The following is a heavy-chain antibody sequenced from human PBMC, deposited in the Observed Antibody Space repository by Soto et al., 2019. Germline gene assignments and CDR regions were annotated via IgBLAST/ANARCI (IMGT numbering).Heavy chain of an antibody. Sequence: SETLSLTCAVYGGSISDSYWSWIRQPPGKGMEWIGYIYYTGTTYYNPSLKSRVTISIDTSKNQFSLKLNSVTAADTAVYYCARDRKYDILTGSYYYYAMDVWGQGTTVTVSS. V-gene: IGHV4-59*01. J-gene: IGHJ6*02. CDR3: ARDRKYDILTGSYYYYAMDV. D-gene: IGHD3-9*01. CDR1: GGSISDSY. CDR2: IYYTGTT.